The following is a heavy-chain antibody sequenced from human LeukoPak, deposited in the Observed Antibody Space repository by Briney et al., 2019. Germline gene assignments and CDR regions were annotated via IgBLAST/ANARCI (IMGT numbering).Heavy chain of an antibody. J-gene: IGHJ6*04. CDR3: AKVWCSSTSCHGGAMMDV. D-gene: IGHD2-2*01. CDR2: IRFDGSDK. CDR1: GFTFSSYG. V-gene: IGHV3-30*02. Sequence: PGGSLRLSCAASGFTFSSYGMHWVRQAPGKGLEWAAFIRFDGSDKYYADSVKGRFTISGDNSKNTVYLQMNSLRAEDTAVYHCAKVWCSSTSCHGGAMMDVWGKGTTVTVSS.